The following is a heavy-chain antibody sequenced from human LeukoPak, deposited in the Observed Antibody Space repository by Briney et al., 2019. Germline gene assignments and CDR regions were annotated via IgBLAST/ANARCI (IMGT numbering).Heavy chain of an antibody. V-gene: IGHV3-7*01. Sequence: GGSLRLSCAASGFSFSNYWMSWVRQAPGKGLEWVANIKEDGSEKYYVDSVKGRFTISRDNAKKSLYLQVNSLRAEDTAVYYCARDIDVVIEPEGAFDIWGQGTMVTVSS. CDR2: IKEDGSEK. CDR3: ARDIDVVIEPEGAFDI. J-gene: IGHJ3*02. D-gene: IGHD3-22*01. CDR1: GFSFSNYW.